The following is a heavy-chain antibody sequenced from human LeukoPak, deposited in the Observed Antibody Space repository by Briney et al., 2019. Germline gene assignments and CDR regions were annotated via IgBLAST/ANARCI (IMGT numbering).Heavy chain of an antibody. D-gene: IGHD3-10*01. J-gene: IGHJ4*02. CDR1: GLTFSSYA. V-gene: IGHV3-30-3*01. CDR3: ARERSGSMDYFDY. CDR2: ISYDGSNK. Sequence: PGGSLRLPCAASGLTFSSYAMHWVRQAPGKGLEWVAVISYDGSNKYYADSVKGRFTISRDNSKNTLYLQMNSLRAEDTAVYYCARERSGSMDYFDYWGQGTLVTVSS.